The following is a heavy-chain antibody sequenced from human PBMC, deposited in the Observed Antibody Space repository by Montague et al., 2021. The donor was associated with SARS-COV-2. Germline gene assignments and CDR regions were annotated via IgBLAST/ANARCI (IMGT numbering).Heavy chain of an antibody. CDR2: TSYSGST. V-gene: IGHV4-59*12. J-gene: IGHJ6*02. CDR1: GGSISPYY. Sequence: SETLSLTCTVSGGSISPYYWSWIRQSPGKGLECIGYTSYSGSTDYNPPLKSRVTISIDTSKNQFSLKVSSVTAADTAVYYCARWGEYYDSPYYYYAMDVWGQGTTVTVSS. D-gene: IGHD3-3*01. CDR3: ARWGEYYDSPYYYYAMDV.